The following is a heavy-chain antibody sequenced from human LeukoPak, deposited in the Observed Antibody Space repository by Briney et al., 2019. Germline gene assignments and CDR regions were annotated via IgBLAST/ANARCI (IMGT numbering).Heavy chain of an antibody. J-gene: IGHJ4*02. CDR2: IYYSGDS. CDR1: GVSISSSY. CDR3: ARHTYARPFDS. V-gene: IGHV4-59*08. D-gene: IGHD6-6*01. Sequence: SESLSLTCTVSGVSISSSYWSWVRQPPGKGLEWVGYIYYSGDSNYNPSLKSRATISVDTSKSQFSRKVRSVTAADTAIYYCARHTYARPFDSWGQGTPVTV.